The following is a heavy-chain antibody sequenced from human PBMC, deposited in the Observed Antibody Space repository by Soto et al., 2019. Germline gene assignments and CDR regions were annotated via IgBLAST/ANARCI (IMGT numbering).Heavy chain of an antibody. CDR1: GFTFSSYW. D-gene: IGHD3-10*01. Sequence: GGSLRLSCAASGFTFSSYWMHWVRQAPGKGLVWVSRINSDGSSTSYADSVKGRFTISRDNAKNTLYLQMNSLRAEDTAVYYCARERTSGTVYNWFDPWGQGTLVTVSS. V-gene: IGHV3-74*01. CDR3: ARERTSGTVYNWFDP. CDR2: INSDGSST. J-gene: IGHJ5*02.